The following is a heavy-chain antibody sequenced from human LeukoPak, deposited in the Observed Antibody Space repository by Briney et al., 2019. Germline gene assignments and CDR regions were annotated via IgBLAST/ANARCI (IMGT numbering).Heavy chain of an antibody. Sequence: GGSLRLSCAASGFTFSSYAMSWVRQAPGKGLEWVSAISGSGGSTYYADSVKGRFTISRDNSKNTLYLQMNSLRAEDTAVYYCARGGGATTGLDYWGQGTLVTVSS. V-gene: IGHV3-23*01. D-gene: IGHD1-26*01. CDR1: GFTFSSYA. CDR2: ISGSGGST. CDR3: ARGGGATTGLDY. J-gene: IGHJ4*02.